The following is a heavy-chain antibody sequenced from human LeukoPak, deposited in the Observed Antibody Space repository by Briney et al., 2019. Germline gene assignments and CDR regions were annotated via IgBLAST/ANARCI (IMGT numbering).Heavy chain of an antibody. CDR2: ISSSGSTI. CDR1: GFTFSSYE. D-gene: IGHD3-16*01. Sequence: PGGSLRLSCAASGFTFSSYEMNWVRQAPGKGLEWVSYISSSGSTIYYADSVKGRFTISRDNAKNSLYLQMNSLRAEDSAVYYCAKDYAVGSIDYWGQGTLVTVSS. J-gene: IGHJ4*02. V-gene: IGHV3-48*03. CDR3: AKDYAVGSIDY.